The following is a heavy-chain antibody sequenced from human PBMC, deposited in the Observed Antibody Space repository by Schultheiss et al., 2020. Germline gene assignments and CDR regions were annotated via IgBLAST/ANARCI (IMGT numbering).Heavy chain of an antibody. Sequence: GGSLRLSCAASGFTFSSYAISWVRQAPGQGLEWMGGIIPIFGTANYAQKFQGRVTITADESTSTAYMELSSLRAQDTAVYYCARAPVGQPGDNDYWGQGTLVTVSS. D-gene: IGHD4-17*01. V-gene: IGHV1-69*01. CDR3: ARAPVGQPGDNDY. J-gene: IGHJ4*02. CDR2: IIPIFGTA. CDR1: GFTFSSYA.